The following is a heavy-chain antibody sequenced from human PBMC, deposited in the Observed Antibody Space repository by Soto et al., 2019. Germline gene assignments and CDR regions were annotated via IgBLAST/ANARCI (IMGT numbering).Heavy chain of an antibody. CDR3: AHRGRRTVFGLVTTTAIYFDF. CDR2: IYWDDDK. V-gene: IGHV2-5*02. D-gene: IGHD3-3*01. Sequence: QITLNESGPTVVRPTETLTLTCRFSGFSLTTSGVGVGWIRQSPGKAPEWLALIYWDDDKRYSASLKSRLTITQDTSKDQVVLTVSDLDPTDTATYYSAHRGRRTVFGLVTTTAIYFDFWGQGTPVAVSS. CDR1: GFSLTTSGVG. J-gene: IGHJ4*02.